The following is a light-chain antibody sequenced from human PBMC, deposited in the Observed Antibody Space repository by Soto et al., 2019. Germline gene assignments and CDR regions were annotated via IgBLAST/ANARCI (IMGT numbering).Light chain of an antibody. CDR3: CAYAGSHTVV. CDR2: DVS. J-gene: IGLJ2*01. CDR1: SSDVGGYNY. V-gene: IGLV2-11*01. Sequence: QSALTQPRSVYECPGQSVTISCTGTSSDVGGYNYVSWYQQHPGKAPKFMIYDVSKRPSGVPDRFSGSKSGNTASLTISGLQAEDEADYYCCAYAGSHTVVFGGGTKLTVL.